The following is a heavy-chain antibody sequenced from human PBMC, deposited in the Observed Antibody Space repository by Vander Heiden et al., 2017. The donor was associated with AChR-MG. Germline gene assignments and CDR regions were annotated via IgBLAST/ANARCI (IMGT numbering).Heavy chain of an antibody. V-gene: IGHV3-23*01. Sequence: EVQLLESGGGLVQPGGSLRLSCAASGFTFSSYAMSWVRRAPGKGLEWVSAISGSGGSTYYADSVKGRFTISRDNSKNTLYLQMNSLRAEDTAVYYCAKTQWLEPSVDYWGQGTLVTVSS. J-gene: IGHJ4*02. D-gene: IGHD6-19*01. CDR1: GFTFSSYA. CDR3: AKTQWLEPSVDY. CDR2: ISGSGGST.